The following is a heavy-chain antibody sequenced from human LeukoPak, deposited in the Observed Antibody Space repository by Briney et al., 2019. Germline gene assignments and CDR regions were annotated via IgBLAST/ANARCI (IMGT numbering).Heavy chain of an antibody. J-gene: IGHJ4*02. D-gene: IGHD3-22*01. CDR2: IYHSGST. Sequence: PSETLSLTCAVSGYSISSGYYWGWIRQPPGKGLEWIGSIYHSGSTYYNPSLKSRVTISVDTSKNQFSLKLSSVTAADTAVYYCARAGIVVALDYWGQGTLVTVSS. V-gene: IGHV4-38-2*01. CDR3: ARAGIVVALDY. CDR1: GYSISSGYY.